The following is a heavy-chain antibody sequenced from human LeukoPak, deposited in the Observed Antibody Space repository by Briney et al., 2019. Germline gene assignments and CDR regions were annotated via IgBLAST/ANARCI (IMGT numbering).Heavy chain of an antibody. CDR2: IYYSGST. J-gene: IGHJ4*02. V-gene: IGHV4-39*01. D-gene: IGHD6-19*01. CDR1: GGSISSSSYY. Sequence: TETLSLTCTVSGGSISSSSYYWGWIRQPPGKGLEWIGSIYYSGSTYYNPSLKSRVTISVDTSKNQFSLKLSSVTAADTAVYYCARRQVAVAGSFGYWGQGTLVTVSS. CDR3: ARRQVAVAGSFGY.